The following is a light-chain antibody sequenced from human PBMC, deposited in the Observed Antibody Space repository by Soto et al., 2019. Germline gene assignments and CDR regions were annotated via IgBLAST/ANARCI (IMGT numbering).Light chain of an antibody. CDR2: DAS. Sequence: QMTQSPSSLSTSVGDRVTITCQASDDITIYLNWYQHKPGKAPKLLIYDASIFEAVVPSRFRGSASGTDFTFTISSLQPEDVATYYFQDWDYLHSFGPGTTVDFK. J-gene: IGKJ3*01. CDR3: QDWDYLHS. CDR1: DDITIY. V-gene: IGKV1-33*01.